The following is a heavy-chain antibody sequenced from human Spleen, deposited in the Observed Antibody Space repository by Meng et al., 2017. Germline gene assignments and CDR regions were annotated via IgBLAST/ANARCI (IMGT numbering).Heavy chain of an antibody. V-gene: IGHV1-2*02. CDR2: VNLNTGAI. J-gene: IGHJ4*02. D-gene: IGHD1-26*01. Sequence: ASVKVSCKASGYTFTGYYMHWVRQAPGQGLEWMGWVNLNTGAINYAQKLQGRVTMTTDTSTSTAYMELRSLRSDDTAVYYCARDGSYSGSDYEYWGQGTLVTVSS. CDR1: GYTFTGYY. CDR3: ARDGSYSGSDYEY.